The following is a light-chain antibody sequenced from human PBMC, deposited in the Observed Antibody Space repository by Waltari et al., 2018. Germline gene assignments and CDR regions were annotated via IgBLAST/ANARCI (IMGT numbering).Light chain of an antibody. V-gene: IGKV4-1*01. Sequence: DIVMTQSPDSLAVSLGERATIHCKSSQTVLYGSTNKNYLAWYQQKPGQPPKLLIYWASTRESWVPDRFSGSGSGTDFTLTVSSLQAEDVAVYYCHQYYTTPYTFGQGTKLEIK. CDR3: HQYYTTPYT. J-gene: IGKJ2*01. CDR1: QTVLYGSTNKNY. CDR2: WAS.